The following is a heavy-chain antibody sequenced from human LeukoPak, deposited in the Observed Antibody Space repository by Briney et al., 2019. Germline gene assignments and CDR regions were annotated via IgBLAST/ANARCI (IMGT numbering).Heavy chain of an antibody. V-gene: IGHV4-39*07. CDR3: VSNGWYSLEY. CDR2: IFYSGST. J-gene: IGHJ4*02. D-gene: IGHD6-19*01. CDR1: SGSISTSNYY. Sequence: SETLSLTCTVSSGSISTSNYYWGWVRQPPGKALEWIGNIFYSGSTYYNPSLKSRVTISVDTSKNQFSLRLNSVTAADTAVYYCVSNGWYSLEYWGQGTLVTVSS.